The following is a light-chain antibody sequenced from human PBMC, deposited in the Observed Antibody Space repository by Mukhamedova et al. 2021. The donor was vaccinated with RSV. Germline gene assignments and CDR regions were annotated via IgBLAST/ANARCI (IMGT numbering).Light chain of an antibody. Sequence: WYQRRVHGQAPKLLIYIASRLQSGVPSRFTGSGSGTDFTLTISSLQPEDFATYFCHQSFNTPATFGQGTKLEIK. CDR2: IAS. V-gene: IGKV1-39*01. J-gene: IGKJ2*01. CDR3: HQSFNTPAT.